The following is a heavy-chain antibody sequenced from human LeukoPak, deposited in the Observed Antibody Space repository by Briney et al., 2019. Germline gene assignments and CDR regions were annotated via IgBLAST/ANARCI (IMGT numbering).Heavy chain of an antibody. CDR1: GFTFSSYW. Sequence: GGSLRLSCAASGFTFSSYWMSWVRQAPGKGLEGVANIKQDGSEKHFGDSVKGRFTISRDNAKKSLYLQMNSLRAEDTAVYYCARDLNIVVVPAHGMDVWGQGTTVTVSS. CDR2: IKQDGSEK. V-gene: IGHV3-7*01. D-gene: IGHD2-2*01. CDR3: ARDLNIVVVPAHGMDV. J-gene: IGHJ6*02.